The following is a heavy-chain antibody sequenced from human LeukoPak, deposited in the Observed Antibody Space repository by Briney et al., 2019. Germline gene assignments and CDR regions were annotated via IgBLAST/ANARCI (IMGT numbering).Heavy chain of an antibody. D-gene: IGHD4-17*01. J-gene: IGHJ6*02. CDR3: ARELGDYSDYGMDV. Sequence: PGGSLRLSCAASGLTFSSYSMNWVRQAPGKGLEWVSSISSSSSYIYYADSVKGRFTISGDNAKNSLYLQMNSLRAEDTAVYYCARELGDYSDYGMDVWGQGTTVTVSS. CDR2: ISSSSSYI. V-gene: IGHV3-21*01. CDR1: GLTFSSYS.